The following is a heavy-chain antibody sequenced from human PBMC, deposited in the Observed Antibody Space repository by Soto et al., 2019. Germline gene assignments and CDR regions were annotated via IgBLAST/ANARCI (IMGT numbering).Heavy chain of an antibody. Sequence: QITLKESGPTQVKPTQTLTLTCTFSGFSLITGGVSVAWIRQPPGKALEWLALISGDDEKRYSASLSSSLTHTKDTTKKRVVFTVTNMDPRDSASYSCSHRRGMSMDGWGQRTTFTVSS. V-gene: IGHV2-5*02. CDR3: SHRRGMSMDG. CDR1: GFSLITGGVS. J-gene: IGHJ6*02. D-gene: IGHD1-20*01. CDR2: ISGDDEK.